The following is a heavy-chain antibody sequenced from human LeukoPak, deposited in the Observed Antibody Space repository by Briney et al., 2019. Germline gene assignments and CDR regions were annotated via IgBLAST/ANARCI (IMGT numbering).Heavy chain of an antibody. V-gene: IGHV3-21*01. Sequence: GGSLRLSCAASGFTFSSYSINWVRQAPGKGLEWVSFISSSSSYIYYADSVKGRFTISRDNAKNSLYLQMNSLRAEDTAVYYCARDRNDAGAFDIWGQGRMVPVS. D-gene: IGHD1-1*01. J-gene: IGHJ3*02. CDR2: ISSSSSYI. CDR3: ARDRNDAGAFDI. CDR1: GFTFSSYS.